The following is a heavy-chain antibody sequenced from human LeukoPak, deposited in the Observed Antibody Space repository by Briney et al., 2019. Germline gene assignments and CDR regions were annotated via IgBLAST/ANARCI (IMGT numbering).Heavy chain of an antibody. D-gene: IGHD2-21*01. V-gene: IGHV3-7*03. CDR1: GFMFSSNW. CDR2: IKEDGTET. CDR3: ATGLWTFGS. J-gene: IGHJ4*02. Sequence: GGSLRLSCAASGFMFSSNWMSWVRLAPGKGLEWVANIKEDGTETYYVDSVKGRFTISRDNAKNSLYLQMNSLRVEDTAVYYCATGLWTFGSWGQGTLVTVSS.